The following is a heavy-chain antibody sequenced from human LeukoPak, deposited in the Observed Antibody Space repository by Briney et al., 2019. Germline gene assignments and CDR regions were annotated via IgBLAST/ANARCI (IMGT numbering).Heavy chain of an antibody. CDR2: IIPILGIA. Sequence: SVKVSCKASGGTFSSYTISWVRQAPGQGLEWMGRIIPILGIANYAQKFQGRVTITADKSTRTAYMELSSLRSEDTAVYYCARASNWGSFDYWGQGTLVTVSS. CDR3: ARASNWGSFDY. J-gene: IGHJ4*02. D-gene: IGHD7-27*01. CDR1: GGTFSSYT. V-gene: IGHV1-69*02.